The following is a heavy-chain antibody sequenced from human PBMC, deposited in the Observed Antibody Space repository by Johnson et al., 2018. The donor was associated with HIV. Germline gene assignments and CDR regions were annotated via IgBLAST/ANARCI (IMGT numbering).Heavy chain of an antibody. J-gene: IGHJ3*02. V-gene: IGHV3-30-3*01. CDR2: ISYDGTNK. Sequence: QVLLVESGGGVVQTGRSLRLSCAASGFTFSSYAMHWVRQAPGKGLEWVAIISYDGTNKYYADSVKGRFTISRDNSKNTLYLQMNSRRAEDTAMYYCARVSSIAALWDAFDIWGQGTMVTVSS. CDR3: ARVSSIAALWDAFDI. CDR1: GFTFSSYA. D-gene: IGHD6-6*01.